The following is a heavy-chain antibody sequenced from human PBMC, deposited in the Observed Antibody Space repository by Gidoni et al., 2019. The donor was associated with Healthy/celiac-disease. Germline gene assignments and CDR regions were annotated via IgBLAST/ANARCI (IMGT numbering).Heavy chain of an antibody. CDR3: ARSYSRDAFDI. V-gene: IGHV3-53*01. D-gene: IGHD2-21*01. Sequence: EVQLVESGGGLIQPGGSLRLSCAASGFTVNSNYMSWVRQSPGKGLEWVSVIYSGGSTYYADSVKGRFTISRDNSKNTLYLQMNSLRAEDTAVYYCARSYSRDAFDIWGQGTMVTVSS. CDR2: IYSGGST. J-gene: IGHJ3*02. CDR1: GFTVNSNY.